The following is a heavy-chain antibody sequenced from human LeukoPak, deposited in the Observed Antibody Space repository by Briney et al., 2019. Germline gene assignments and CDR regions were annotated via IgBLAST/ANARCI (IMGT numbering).Heavy chain of an antibody. CDR3: AKGPYYDSSGYYYGGDD. J-gene: IGHJ4*02. Sequence: GGSLRLSCAASGFTFSSYAMSWVRQAPGKGLEWVSAISGSGGSTYYADSVKGRFTISRDNSKNTLYLRMNSLRAEDTAVYYCAKGPYYDSSGYYYGGDDWGQGTLVTVSS. CDR1: GFTFSSYA. D-gene: IGHD3-22*01. CDR2: ISGSGGST. V-gene: IGHV3-23*01.